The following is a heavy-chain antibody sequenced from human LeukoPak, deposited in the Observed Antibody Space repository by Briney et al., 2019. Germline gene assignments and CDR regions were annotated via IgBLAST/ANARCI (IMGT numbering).Heavy chain of an antibody. D-gene: IGHD1-26*01. V-gene: IGHV1-2*02. J-gene: IGHJ4*02. Sequence: ASVKVSCKASGYTFTGYYIHWVRQAPGQGLEWMGWINPNSGGTKYAQKFQGRVTMTRDTSISTAYMELSRLRSDDTAVYYCARGGKWELPYFDYWGQGTLVTVSS. CDR1: GYTFTGYY. CDR3: ARGGKWELPYFDY. CDR2: INPNSGGT.